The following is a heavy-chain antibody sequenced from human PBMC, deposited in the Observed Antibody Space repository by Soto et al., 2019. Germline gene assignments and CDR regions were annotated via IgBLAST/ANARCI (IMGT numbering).Heavy chain of an antibody. CDR1: GYTFISYA. CDR3: ARLDSHTGSYNY. V-gene: IGHV1-18*01. CDR2: ISPSSGNT. D-gene: IGHD1-26*01. J-gene: IGHJ4*01. Sequence: QVQLVQSGAEVKKPGASVKVSCTTSGYTFISYAINWLRQAPGQGLEWMGWISPSSGNTNYAQNVQGRVTLTRDTSTSTAYMELTSLRSDDTAIYYCARLDSHTGSYNYWGHGTLVTVSS.